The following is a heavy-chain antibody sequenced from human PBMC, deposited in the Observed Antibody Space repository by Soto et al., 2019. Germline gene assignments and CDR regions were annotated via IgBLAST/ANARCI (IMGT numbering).Heavy chain of an antibody. V-gene: IGHV1-8*01. CDR3: ARDHRYNWNDEGWFDP. Sequence: QVQLVQSGAEVKKPGASVKVSCKASGYMFSTYDINWVRQAPGQRLEWMGWLNPNSGNTGYAQKFQGRVTMTRNTSINTAYMELSSLRSDDTAVYYCARDHRYNWNDEGWFDPWGQGTLVTVSS. J-gene: IGHJ5*02. D-gene: IGHD1-20*01. CDR2: LNPNSGNT. CDR1: GYMFSTYD.